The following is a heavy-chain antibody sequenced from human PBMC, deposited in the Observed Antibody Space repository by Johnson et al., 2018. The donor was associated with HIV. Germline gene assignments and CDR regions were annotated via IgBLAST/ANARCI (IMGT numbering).Heavy chain of an antibody. V-gene: IGHV3-53*01. CDR3: ARERYYDSSGSSAFDI. CDR1: GFIVSSNY. J-gene: IGHJ3*02. CDR2: IYSGGST. Sequence: VQLVESGGGLIQPGGSLRLSCGASGFIVSSNYMSCVRQAPGKGLEWVSVIYSGGSTYYADSVKGRFTISRDNSKNTLYLQMNSLRAEDTAVYYCARERYYDSSGSSAFDIWGQGTMVTVSS. D-gene: IGHD3-22*01.